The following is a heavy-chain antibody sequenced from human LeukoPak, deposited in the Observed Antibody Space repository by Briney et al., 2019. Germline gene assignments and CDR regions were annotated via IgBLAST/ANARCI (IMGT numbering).Heavy chain of an antibody. CDR2: ISAYNGHT. J-gene: IGHJ4*02. CDR3: ARGSYLDY. Sequence: GASVKVSCKASGYTFTGYYMHWVRQAPGQGLEWMGWISAYNGHTNYAQKLQGRVTMATDTSTSTGYMELKSLRSDDTAVYYCARGSYLDYWGQGTLVAVSS. CDR1: GYTFTGYY. D-gene: IGHD3-10*01. V-gene: IGHV1-18*04.